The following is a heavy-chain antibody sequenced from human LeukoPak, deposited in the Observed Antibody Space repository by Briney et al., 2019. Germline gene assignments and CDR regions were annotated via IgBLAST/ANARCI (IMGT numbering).Heavy chain of an antibody. CDR2: IYYSGST. D-gene: IGHD2-2*01. CDR3: ARVRSRYQLPFFWFDP. J-gene: IGHJ5*02. V-gene: IGHV4-39*07. CDR1: GGSISSSSYY. Sequence: SETLSLTCTVSGGSISSSSYYWGWIRQPPGKGLEWIGSIYYSGSTYYNPSLKSRVTISVDTSKNQFSLKLSSVTAADTAVYYCARVRSRYQLPFFWFDPWGQGTLVTVSS.